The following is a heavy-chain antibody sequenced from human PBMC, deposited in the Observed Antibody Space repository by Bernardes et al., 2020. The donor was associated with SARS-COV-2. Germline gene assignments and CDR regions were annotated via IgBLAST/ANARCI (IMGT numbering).Heavy chain of an antibody. CDR1: GGSFSGYY. J-gene: IGHJ2*01. CDR2: INHSGST. D-gene: IGHD3-3*01. V-gene: IGHV4-34*01. CDR3: ARGAGVTIFGVVIPFWYFDL. Sequence: SETLSLTCAVYGGSFSGYYWSWIRQPPGKGLEWIGEINHSGSTNYNPSLKSRVTISVDTSKNQFSLKLSSVTAADTAVYYCARGAGVTIFGVVIPFWYFDLWGRGTLVTVSS.